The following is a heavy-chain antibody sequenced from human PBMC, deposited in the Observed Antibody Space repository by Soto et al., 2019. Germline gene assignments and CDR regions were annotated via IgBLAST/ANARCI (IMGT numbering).Heavy chain of an antibody. V-gene: IGHV1-18*01. CDR3: ARDLRQLKSWPYYFDY. CDR2: ISAYNGNT. J-gene: IGHJ4*02. D-gene: IGHD6-6*01. Sequence: ASVKVSCKASGYTFTSYGISWVRQAPGQGLEWMGWISAYNGNTNYAQKLQGRVTMTTDTSTSTAYMELRSLRSDDTAVYYCARDLRQLKSWPYYFDYWGQGTLVTVSS. CDR1: GYTFTSYG.